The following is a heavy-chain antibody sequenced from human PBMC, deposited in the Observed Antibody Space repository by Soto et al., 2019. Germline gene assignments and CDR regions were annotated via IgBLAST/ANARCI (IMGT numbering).Heavy chain of an antibody. D-gene: IGHD1-26*01. J-gene: IGHJ5*01. CDR2: IYYSGTT. CDR1: GDSISSGAYY. Sequence: SETLSLTCTVSGDSISSGAYYWTWIRQHPGKGLEWIGYIYYSGTTYYNPSLKSRVTILIDTSKNQFSLNLSSVTAADTAVYFCASDSASGSYSYNWFDSLGQGTLVTV. CDR3: ASDSASGSYSYNWFDS. V-gene: IGHV4-31*03.